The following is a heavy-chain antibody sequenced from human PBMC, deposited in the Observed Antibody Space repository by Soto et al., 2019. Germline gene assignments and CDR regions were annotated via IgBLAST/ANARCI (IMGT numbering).Heavy chain of an antibody. CDR2: FDPEDGET. Sequence: ASVKVSCKVIGHTLSELSMHWVRQAPGKGLEWMGGFDPEDGETIYAQKFQGRVTMTEDTSTDTAYMELSSLRSEDTAVYYCATVVYDFWSGQRTNWFDPWGQGTLVTVSS. D-gene: IGHD3-3*01. CDR3: ATVVYDFWSGQRTNWFDP. J-gene: IGHJ5*02. CDR1: GHTLSELS. V-gene: IGHV1-24*01.